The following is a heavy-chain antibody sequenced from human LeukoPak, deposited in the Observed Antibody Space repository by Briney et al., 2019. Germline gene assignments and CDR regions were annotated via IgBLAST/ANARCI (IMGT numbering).Heavy chain of an antibody. Sequence: SETLSLTCAVYGGSFSGYYWSWIRQPPGQGLEWIGYIYYSGSTNYNPSLKSRVTISVDTSKNQFSLKLSSVTAADTAVYYCARTYYDFWSGSRYWYFQLWGRGGLVTVSS. D-gene: IGHD3-3*01. V-gene: IGHV4-59*08. J-gene: IGHJ2*01. CDR1: GGSFSGYY. CDR3: ARTYYDFWSGSRYWYFQL. CDR2: IYYSGST.